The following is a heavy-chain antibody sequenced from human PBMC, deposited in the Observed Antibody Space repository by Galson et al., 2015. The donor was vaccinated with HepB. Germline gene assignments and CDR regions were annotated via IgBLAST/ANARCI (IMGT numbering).Heavy chain of an antibody. D-gene: IGHD3-10*01. V-gene: IGHV3-64D*06. CDR3: VKVNYGSGSFLDY. CDR1: GVTFSNYA. J-gene: IGHJ4*02. CDR2: IRENGAIT. Sequence: SLRLSCKGSGVTFSNYAMHWVRQAPGKGLEFVSAIRENGAITCYADTVKDRFNISRDNSKNTLYLQMSNLAPEDTALYYCVKVNYGSGSFLDYWGQGALVTVSS.